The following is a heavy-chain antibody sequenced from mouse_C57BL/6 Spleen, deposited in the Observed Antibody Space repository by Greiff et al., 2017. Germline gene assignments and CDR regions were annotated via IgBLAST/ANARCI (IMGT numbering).Heavy chain of an antibody. CDR3: ASGGRGYDGYSSYYFDY. CDR2: INPSTGGT. J-gene: IGHJ2*01. Sequence: DVKLQESGPELVKPGASVKISCKASGYSFTGYYMNWVKQSPEKSLEWIGEINPSTGGTTYNQKFKAKATLTVDKSSSTAYMELRSLTSEDSAVYYCASGGRGYDGYSSYYFDYWGQGTTLTVSS. V-gene: IGHV1-42*01. CDR1: GYSFTGYY. D-gene: IGHD2-3*01.